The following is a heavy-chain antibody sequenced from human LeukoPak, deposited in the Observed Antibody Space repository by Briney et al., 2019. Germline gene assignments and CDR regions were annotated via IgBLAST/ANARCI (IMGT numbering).Heavy chain of an antibody. D-gene: IGHD2-2*01. Sequence: GGSLRLSCAVSGFTFDEYAMHWVRQAPGKGLEWVSGISWNSGLIDYADSVKGRFTISRDNAKNSLYLQMNSLRAEDTAVYYCARTLGYCSSTSCRKLNWFDPWGQGTLVTVSS. CDR3: ARTLGYCSSTSCRKLNWFDP. CDR1: GFTFDEYA. CDR2: ISWNSGLI. V-gene: IGHV3-9*01. J-gene: IGHJ5*02.